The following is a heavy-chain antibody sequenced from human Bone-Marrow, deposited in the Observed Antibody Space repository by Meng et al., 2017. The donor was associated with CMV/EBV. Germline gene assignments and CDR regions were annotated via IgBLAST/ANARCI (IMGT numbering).Heavy chain of an antibody. V-gene: IGHV4-59*01. J-gene: IGHJ2*01. CDR3: AREGLELRGRLWYFDL. Sequence: SETLSLTRTVSGGSISSYYWSWIRQPPGKGLEWIGYIYYSGSTNYNPSLKSRVTISVDTSKNQFSLKLSSVTAADTAVYYCAREGLELRGRLWYFDLWGRGTLVTVSS. CDR2: IYYSGST. D-gene: IGHD1-7*01. CDR1: GGSISSYY.